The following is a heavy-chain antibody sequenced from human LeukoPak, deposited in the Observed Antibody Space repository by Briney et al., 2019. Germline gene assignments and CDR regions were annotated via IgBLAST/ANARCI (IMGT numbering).Heavy chain of an antibody. Sequence: SETLSLTCAVYGGSFSGYYWSWIRQPPGKGLEWIGEINHSGSTNYNPSLKSRVTISVDTSKNQFSLKLSSVTAADTAVYYCARGPRSPYRGYCSSTSCPWFDPWGQGTLVTVSS. CDR2: INHSGST. J-gene: IGHJ5*02. V-gene: IGHV4-34*01. D-gene: IGHD2-2*01. CDR3: ARGPRSPYRGYCSSTSCPWFDP. CDR1: GGSFSGYY.